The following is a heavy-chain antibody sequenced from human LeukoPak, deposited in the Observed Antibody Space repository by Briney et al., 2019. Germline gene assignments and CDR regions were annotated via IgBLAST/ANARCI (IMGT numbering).Heavy chain of an antibody. Sequence: ASVKVSCKASAYTFTTYYLHWVRQAPGQGLEWMGIINPSGGSTSYAQKFQGRVTMTRDTSTSTVYMELSSLRSEDTAVYYCAREGSSGQLLWGQGSMVTVSS. CDR1: AYTFTTYY. CDR2: INPSGGST. CDR3: AREGSSGQLL. D-gene: IGHD3-22*01. V-gene: IGHV1-46*01. J-gene: IGHJ3*01.